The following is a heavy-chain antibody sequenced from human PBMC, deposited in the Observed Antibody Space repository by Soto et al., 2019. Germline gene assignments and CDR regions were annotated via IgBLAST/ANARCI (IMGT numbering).Heavy chain of an antibody. CDR3: DRGRLVPSIHDAFEM. J-gene: IGHJ3*02. CDR1: GYPFTSYG. CDR2: ISAYNGKR. Sequence: GASVKVSCKASGYPFTSYGISWVRQAPGQGLEWVAWISAYNGKRDTAQKFQGRVTMTLDTSTDTAHMDLGDLTSADTAVYYCDRGRLVPSIHDAFEMWGHGNKVNVS. V-gene: IGHV1-18*01. D-gene: IGHD5-12*01.